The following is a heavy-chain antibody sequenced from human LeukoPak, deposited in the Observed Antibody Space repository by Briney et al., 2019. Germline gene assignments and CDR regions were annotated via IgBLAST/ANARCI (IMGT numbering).Heavy chain of an antibody. CDR2: ISYDGSNK. CDR3: ARDRITMVRGVYYYYYGMDV. D-gene: IGHD3-10*01. V-gene: IGHV3-30-3*01. J-gene: IGHJ6*02. Sequence: GGSLRLSCAASGFTFSSYAMHWVRQAPGKGLEWVAVISYDGSNKYYADSVKGRFTIPRDNSKNTLYLQMNSLRAEDTAVYYCARDRITMVRGVYYYYYGMDVWGQGTTVTVSS. CDR1: GFTFSSYA.